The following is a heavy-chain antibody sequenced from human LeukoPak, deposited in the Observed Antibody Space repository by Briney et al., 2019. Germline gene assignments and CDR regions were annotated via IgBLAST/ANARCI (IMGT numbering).Heavy chain of an antibody. CDR1: GGSISSGSYY. D-gene: IGHD5-18*01. Sequence: PSETLSLTCTVSGGSISSGSYYWSWIRQPAGKGLEWIGRIYTSGSTNYNPSLKSRVTISVDTSKNQFSLKLSSVTAADTAVYYCARFGYGGGYSLGYMDVWGKGTTVTISS. CDR2: IYTSGST. J-gene: IGHJ6*03. V-gene: IGHV4-61*02. CDR3: ARFGYGGGYSLGYMDV.